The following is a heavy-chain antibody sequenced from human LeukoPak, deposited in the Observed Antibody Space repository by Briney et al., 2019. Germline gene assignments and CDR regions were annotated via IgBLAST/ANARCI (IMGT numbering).Heavy chain of an antibody. CDR2: IIPILGIA. Sequence: GASVKVSCKASGYTFTGYYIHWVRQAPGQGLEWMGRIIPILGIANYAQKFQGRVTITADKSTSTAYMELSSLRSEDTAVYYCATIYDSSGYPDYWGQGTLVTVSS. J-gene: IGHJ4*02. CDR1: GYTFTGYY. D-gene: IGHD3-22*01. V-gene: IGHV1-69*02. CDR3: ATIYDSSGYPDY.